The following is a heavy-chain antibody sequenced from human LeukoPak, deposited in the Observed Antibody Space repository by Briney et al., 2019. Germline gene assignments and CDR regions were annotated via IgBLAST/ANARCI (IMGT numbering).Heavy chain of an antibody. J-gene: IGHJ4*02. D-gene: IGHD3-22*01. Sequence: ASVKVSCKASGYTFTGYYMHWVRQAPGQGLEWMGRINPNSGGTNYAQKFQGRVTMTRDTSISTAYMELSRLRSDDTAVYYCAREKYLLYYYDGSGYSDYWGQGTLVTVSS. CDR3: AREKYLLYYYDGSGYSDY. CDR1: GYTFTGYY. CDR2: INPNSGGT. V-gene: IGHV1-2*06.